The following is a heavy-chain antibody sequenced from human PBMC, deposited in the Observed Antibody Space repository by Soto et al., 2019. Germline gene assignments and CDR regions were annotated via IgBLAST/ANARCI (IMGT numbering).Heavy chain of an antibody. CDR3: AREPYYYDSSGYYWRPFDY. J-gene: IGHJ4*02. CDR1: GGSFSGYY. Sequence: ETLSLTCAVYGGSFSGYYWSWIRQPPGKGLEWIGEINHSGSTNYNPSLKSRVTISVDTSKNQFSLKLSSVTAADTAVYYCAREPYYYDSSGYYWRPFDYWGQGTLVTVSS. CDR2: INHSGST. V-gene: IGHV4-34*01. D-gene: IGHD3-22*01.